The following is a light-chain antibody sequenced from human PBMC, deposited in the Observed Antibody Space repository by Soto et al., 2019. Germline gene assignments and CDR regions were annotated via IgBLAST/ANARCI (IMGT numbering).Light chain of an antibody. Sequence: DIQMTQSPSTLSASVGDRVTITCRASQSISSRLAWYQQKPGKAPNLLFYDASSLEGGVPSRFSGSGSGTEFTLTISSLQPEDVATYYCLQHHSYPQTFGQGTKVDIK. CDR1: QSISSR. J-gene: IGKJ1*01. CDR2: DAS. CDR3: LQHHSYPQT. V-gene: IGKV1-5*01.